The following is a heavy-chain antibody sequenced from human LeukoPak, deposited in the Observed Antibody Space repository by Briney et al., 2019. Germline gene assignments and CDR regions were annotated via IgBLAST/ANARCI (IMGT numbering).Heavy chain of an antibody. D-gene: IGHD3-3*01. Sequence: GGSLRLSCAASGFTFSSYAMHWVRQAPGKGLEWVAVISYDGSNKYYADSVKGRFTISRDNSKNTLYLQMNSLRAEDTAVYYWSESPDFLGCFFLRPWGQGTLVTVSS. CDR3: SESPDFLGCFFLRP. CDR1: GFTFSSYA. CDR2: ISYDGSNK. V-gene: IGHV3-30-3*01. J-gene: IGHJ5*02.